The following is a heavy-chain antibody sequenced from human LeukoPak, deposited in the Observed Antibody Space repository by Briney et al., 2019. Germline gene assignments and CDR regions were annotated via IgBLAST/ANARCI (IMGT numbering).Heavy chain of an antibody. V-gene: IGHV4-39*01. CDR2: IYYSGST. Sequence: SETLSLTCTVSGVSISSSSYYWGWIRQPPGKGLEWIGSIYYSGSTYYNPSLKSRVTISVDTSKNQFSLKLSSVTAADTAVYYCAFFVGVGYYYYYYMDVWGKGTTVTVSS. CDR1: GVSISSSSYY. J-gene: IGHJ6*03. CDR3: AFFVGVGYYYYYYMDV. D-gene: IGHD3-16*02.